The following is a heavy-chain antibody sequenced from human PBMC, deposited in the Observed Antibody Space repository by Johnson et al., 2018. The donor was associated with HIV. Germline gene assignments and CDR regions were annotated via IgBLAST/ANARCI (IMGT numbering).Heavy chain of an antibody. CDR2: IGTIDDT. J-gene: IGHJ3*02. CDR1: GFTFSSYD. Sequence: VQLVESGGDLVQPGGSLRLSCAASGFTFSSYDMHWVRQVRGKGLEWVSGIGTIDDTYYSDSVKGRFTISRDNSKNTLYLQMNSLRIEDTALYYCASVDTAMVDTFDICGQGTMVTVSS. D-gene: IGHD5-18*01. V-gene: IGHV3-13*01. CDR3: ASVDTAMVDTFDI.